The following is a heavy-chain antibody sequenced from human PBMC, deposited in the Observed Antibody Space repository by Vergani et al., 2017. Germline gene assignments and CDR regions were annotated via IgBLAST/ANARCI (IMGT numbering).Heavy chain of an antibody. CDR2: IYPGDSDT. Sequence: EVQLVQSGAEVKKPGESLKISCKGSGYSFTSYWIGWVRQMPGKGLEWMGIIYPGDSDTRYSPSFQGQVTISADKPISTAYLQWSSLKASDTAMYYWARVSRYCSGGSCYCFPIPYFDYWGQGTLVTVSS. CDR1: GYSFTSYW. CDR3: ARVSRYCSGGSCYCFPIPYFDY. J-gene: IGHJ4*02. V-gene: IGHV5-51*01. D-gene: IGHD2-15*01.